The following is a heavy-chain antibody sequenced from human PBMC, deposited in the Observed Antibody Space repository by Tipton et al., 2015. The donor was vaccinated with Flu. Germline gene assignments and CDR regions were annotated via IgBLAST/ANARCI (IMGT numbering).Heavy chain of an antibody. J-gene: IGHJ4*02. V-gene: IGHV4-38-2*01. Sequence: LRLSCSVSGDSIGSRYFWGWIRQPPGKGLEWIGNIHRSGTTYYNPSLKSRVTISVDTAKNQFSQRLSSVTAADTAVYYCARSTYHYGSGSSDYWGQGTLVTVSS. CDR3: ARSTYHYGSGSSDY. CDR1: GDSIGSRYF. CDR2: IHRSGTT. D-gene: IGHD3-10*01.